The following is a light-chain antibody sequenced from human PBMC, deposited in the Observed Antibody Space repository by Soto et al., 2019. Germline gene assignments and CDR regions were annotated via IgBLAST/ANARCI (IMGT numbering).Light chain of an antibody. Sequence: QSALTRPASVSGSPGQSITISCTGTSSDVGGYKYVSWYQQHPGRTPKLIIYEVSNRPSWVSNRFSGSKSGNTASLTISGLQPEDEADYYCTSYTSSATGVFGGGTKVTVL. CDR1: SSDVGGYKY. J-gene: IGLJ2*01. CDR2: EVS. V-gene: IGLV2-14*01. CDR3: TSYTSSATGV.